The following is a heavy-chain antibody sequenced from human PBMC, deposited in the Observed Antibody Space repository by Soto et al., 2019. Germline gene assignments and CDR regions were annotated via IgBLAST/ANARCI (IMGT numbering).Heavy chain of an antibody. V-gene: IGHV3-9*01. CDR3: AKAGFWSGYSSLVDF. D-gene: IGHD3-3*01. CDR2: ISWNSGSI. CDR1: GFSFDDYA. Sequence: GGSLRLSCAASGFSFDDYAMHWVRQGPGKGLEWVSGISWNSGSIGYADSVKGRFTISRDNAKNSLYLQMNSLRAEDTALYYCAKAGFWSGYSSLVDFCGQGPLVTVPS. J-gene: IGHJ4*02.